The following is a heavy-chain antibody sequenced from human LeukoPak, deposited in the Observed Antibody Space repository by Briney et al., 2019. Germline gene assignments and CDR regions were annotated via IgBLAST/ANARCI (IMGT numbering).Heavy chain of an antibody. Sequence: GGSLRLSCAASGFTFTSYAMNWVRQAPGKGLEWVSTISGSGSSTYYVDSVKGRFTISRDNSKNTLYLQMNSLRAEDTAVYYCAREAVAGTIGGNYYYGMDVWGQGTTVTVSS. CDR1: GFTFTSYA. CDR2: ISGSGSST. J-gene: IGHJ6*02. CDR3: AREAVAGTIGGNYYYGMDV. D-gene: IGHD6-19*01. V-gene: IGHV3-23*01.